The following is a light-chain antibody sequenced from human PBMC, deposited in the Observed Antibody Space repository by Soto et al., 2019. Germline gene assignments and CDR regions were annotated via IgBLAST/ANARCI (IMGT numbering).Light chain of an antibody. CDR3: QQYNSYSEA. CDR1: QTISSW. V-gene: IGKV1-5*03. CDR2: KAS. Sequence: DIQRTQSPSTLSGSIGDRVTITCRASQTISSWLAWYQQKPGKAPKLLIYKASTLKSGVPSRFSGSGSGTEFTLTISILQPDDFATYYCQQYNSYSEAFGQGTKV. J-gene: IGKJ1*01.